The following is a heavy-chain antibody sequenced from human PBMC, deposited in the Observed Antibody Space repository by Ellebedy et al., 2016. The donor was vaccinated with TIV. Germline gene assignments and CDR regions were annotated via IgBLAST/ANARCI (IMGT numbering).Heavy chain of an antibody. J-gene: IGHJ4*02. CDR3: ARHRKNDILTGYDY. CDR1: GGSISSYY. Sequence: SETLSLXXTVSGGSISSYYWSWIRQPPGKGLEWIGYIYFYGRTNYNPSLKSRVTISIDKYRNHFSLKLSSVTAADTAVYYCARHRKNDILTGYDYWGQGILVSVSS. V-gene: IGHV4-59*08. D-gene: IGHD3-9*01. CDR2: IYFYGRT.